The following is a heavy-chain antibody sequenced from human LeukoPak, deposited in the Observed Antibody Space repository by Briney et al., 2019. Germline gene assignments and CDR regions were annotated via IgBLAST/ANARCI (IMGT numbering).Heavy chain of an antibody. CDR1: GGSISSGGYS. Sequence: SETLSLTCAVSGGSISSGGYSWSWIRQPPGKGLEWIGEIYHSGSTNYNPSLKSRVTISVDKSKNQFSLKLSSVTAADTAVYYCARVRRSGSGADTLSFDYWGQGTLVTVSS. J-gene: IGHJ4*02. CDR3: ARVRRSGSGADTLSFDY. CDR2: IYHSGST. V-gene: IGHV4-30-2*01. D-gene: IGHD1-26*01.